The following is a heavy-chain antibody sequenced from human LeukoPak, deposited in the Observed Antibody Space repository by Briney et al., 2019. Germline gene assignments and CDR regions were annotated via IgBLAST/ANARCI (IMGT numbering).Heavy chain of an antibody. D-gene: IGHD3-10*01. V-gene: IGHV4-59*01. Sequence: PSETLSLTCTVSGGSINDASWNWIRKPPGQGLEWIGYIYHSGGTNYNPSHKSRVTISLDTSKNQFSLKLSSVTAADTAVYYCARVGTYYRSLDSWGQGTLVTVSS. J-gene: IGHJ4*02. CDR2: IYHSGGT. CDR1: GGSINDAS. CDR3: ARVGTYYRSLDS.